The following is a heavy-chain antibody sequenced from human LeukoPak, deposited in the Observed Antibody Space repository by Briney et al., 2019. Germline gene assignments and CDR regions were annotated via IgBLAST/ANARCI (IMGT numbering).Heavy chain of an antibody. CDR3: ARSKDHTMIVVAFDY. J-gene: IGHJ4*02. CDR2: IYYSGST. Sequence: SETLSLTCTVSGGSISSYYWSWIRQPPGKGLEWIGYIYYSGSTYYNPSLKSRVAISVDTSKNQFSLKLSSVTAADTAVYYCARSKDHTMIVVAFDYWGQGTLVTVSS. CDR1: GGSISSYY. D-gene: IGHD3-22*01. V-gene: IGHV4-59*12.